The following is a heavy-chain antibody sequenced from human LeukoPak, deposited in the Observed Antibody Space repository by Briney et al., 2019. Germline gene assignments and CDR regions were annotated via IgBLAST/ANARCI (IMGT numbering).Heavy chain of an antibody. CDR3: ARFGVDYDMDV. D-gene: IGHD3-16*01. Sequence: SETLSPTCTVSGGSISGHYWTWIRQPPGKGLEWIGQIHYSGRPDYNPSLKSRATISVDTSKNQLSLKVTSVTGADTAVYYCARFGVDYDMDVWGQGTTVTVSS. V-gene: IGHV4-59*11. CDR1: GGSISGHY. CDR2: IHYSGRP. J-gene: IGHJ6*02.